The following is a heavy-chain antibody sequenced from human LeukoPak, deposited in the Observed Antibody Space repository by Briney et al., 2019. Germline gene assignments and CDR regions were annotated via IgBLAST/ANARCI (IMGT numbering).Heavy chain of an antibody. CDR2: IKQDGGQI. Sequence: GASLQISCKGSGYCFTSYWIGWVRQAPGKGLEWVANIKQDGGQIYYMESVTGQFTVSRDNAKNSLYLHMNSLRAEDTAVYYCARLGARQMLEYWGRGTLVTVSS. J-gene: IGHJ4*02. CDR3: ARLGARQMLEY. D-gene: IGHD4-17*01. CDR1: GYCFTSYW. V-gene: IGHV3-7*01.